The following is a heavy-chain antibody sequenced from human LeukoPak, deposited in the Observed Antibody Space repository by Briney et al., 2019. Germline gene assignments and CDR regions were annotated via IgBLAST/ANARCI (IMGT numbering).Heavy chain of an antibody. CDR3: ARHRYRSGSDWIDP. Sequence: SETLSLTCTVSGGSISSSSYYWGWIRQPPGKGLEWIGSMYYSGTTYYNPSLKSRVTISVDTSKNQFSLKLSSVTAADTAVYYCARHRYRSGSDWIDPWGQGTLVTVSS. CDR2: MYYSGTT. D-gene: IGHD1-26*01. V-gene: IGHV4-39*01. CDR1: GGSISSSSYY. J-gene: IGHJ5*02.